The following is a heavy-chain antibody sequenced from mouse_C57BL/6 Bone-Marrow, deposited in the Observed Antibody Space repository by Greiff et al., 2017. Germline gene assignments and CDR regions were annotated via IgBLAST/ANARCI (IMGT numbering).Heavy chain of an antibody. CDR3: ARGLLRFAY. D-gene: IGHD2-3*01. CDR2: ISGGGGNT. Sequence: EVMLVESGGGLVKPGGSLKLSCAASGFTFSSYTMSWVRQTPEKRLEWVATISGGGGNTYYPDSVKGRFTISRDNAKNTLYLQMSSLRSEDTALYYCARGLLRFAYWGQGTLVTVSA. V-gene: IGHV5-9*01. CDR1: GFTFSSYT. J-gene: IGHJ3*01.